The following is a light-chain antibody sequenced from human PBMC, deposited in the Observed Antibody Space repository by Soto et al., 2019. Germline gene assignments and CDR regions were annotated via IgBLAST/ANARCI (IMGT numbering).Light chain of an antibody. CDR2: KAS. CDR1: QSIDSW. V-gene: IGKV1-5*03. J-gene: IGKJ1*01. CDR3: QQFHRYPVT. Sequence: DIQMTQSPSTLSASVGDRVTITCRASQSIDSWLAWYQQKPGKAPNLLIYKASSLESGVPSSFSGSGSATDFTPTISSQQPDDSATYYCQQFHRYPVTFGQGTKVEI.